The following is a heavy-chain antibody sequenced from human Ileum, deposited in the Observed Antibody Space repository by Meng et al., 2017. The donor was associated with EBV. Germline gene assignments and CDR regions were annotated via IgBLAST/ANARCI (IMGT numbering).Heavy chain of an antibody. Sequence: VHLDEPGPGAVKPSGTLSPSWVVCGGSGSSGNWWSWVRQCPGQGLEWIGEIYQSGSTNYNPSLESRVTISLDKSENQLSLRLTYVTAAETAVYYCERDGGSFDMLTGYDIWGQGTLVTVSS. CDR3: ERDGGSFDMLTGYDI. CDR2: IYQSGST. D-gene: IGHD3-9*01. V-gene: IGHV4-4*02. CDR1: GGSGSSGNW. J-gene: IGHJ4*02.